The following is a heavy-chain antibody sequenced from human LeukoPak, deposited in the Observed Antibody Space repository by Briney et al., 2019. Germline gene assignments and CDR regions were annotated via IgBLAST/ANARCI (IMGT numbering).Heavy chain of an antibody. CDR1: GFTFSSYG. D-gene: IGHD7-27*01. V-gene: IGHV3-33*01. Sequence: GGSLRLSCVASGFTFSSYGMHWVRQAPGKGLEWVAVIWYDGSNKYYADSVKGRFTISRDNSKNTLYLQMNSLRAEDTAVYYYARDAELGIFDYWGQGTLVTVSS. CDR3: ARDAELGIFDY. J-gene: IGHJ4*02. CDR2: IWYDGSNK.